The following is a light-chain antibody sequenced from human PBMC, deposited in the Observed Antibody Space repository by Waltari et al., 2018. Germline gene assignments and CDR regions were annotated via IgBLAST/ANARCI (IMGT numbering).Light chain of an antibody. Sequence: AIQMTQSPSSLSASVGDRVTITCRASQGIRYDLGWYQQKPGKAPKLLIYAASNVQSGVPSRFSGSGAGADFTLTISSLQPEDFATYFCLQDYNYPWTFGQGTKVEIK. CDR1: QGIRYD. V-gene: IGKV1-6*01. CDR3: LQDYNYPWT. CDR2: AAS. J-gene: IGKJ1*01.